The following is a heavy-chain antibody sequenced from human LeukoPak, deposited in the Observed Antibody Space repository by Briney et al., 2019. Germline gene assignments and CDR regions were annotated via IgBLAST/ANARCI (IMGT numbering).Heavy chain of an antibody. CDR1: GGSISSGGYY. J-gene: IGHJ4*02. CDR2: IYSSGNT. D-gene: IGHD5-12*01. Sequence: SQTLSLTCTVSGGSISSGGYYWSWIRQPPGQGLEWIGYIYSSGNTNYNPSLKSRVAISVDTSKNQFFLNLSSVTAADTAVYYCARRGGYSGYEQVWGQGTLVTVSS. V-gene: IGHV4-61*09. CDR3: ARRGGYSGYEQV.